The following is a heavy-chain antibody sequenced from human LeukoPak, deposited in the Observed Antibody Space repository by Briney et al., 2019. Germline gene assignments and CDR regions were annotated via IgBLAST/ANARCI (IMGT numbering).Heavy chain of an antibody. CDR2: IYYSGST. Sequence: SETLSLTCTVSGGSISSGGYYWSWIRQHPGKGLEWIGYIYYSGSTYYNPSLKSRVTISVDTSKNQFSLKLSSVTAADTAVYYCARDGYSSNSYFDYWGQGTLVTVSS. CDR3: ARDGYSSNSYFDY. D-gene: IGHD6-13*01. J-gene: IGHJ4*02. CDR1: GGSISSGGYY. V-gene: IGHV4-31*03.